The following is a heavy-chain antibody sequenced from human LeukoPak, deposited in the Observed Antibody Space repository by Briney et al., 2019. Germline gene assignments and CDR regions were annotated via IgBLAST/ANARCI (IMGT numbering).Heavy chain of an antibody. J-gene: IGHJ3*02. CDR3: ARERSSGYYSTPDASDI. CDR1: GGSISSSSYY. D-gene: IGHD3-22*01. V-gene: IGHV4-39*07. CDR2: IYYSGST. Sequence: SETLSLTCTVSGGSISSSSYYWGWIRQPPGKGLEWIGSIYYSGSTYYNPSLKSRVTISVDTPKNQFSLKLSSVTAADTAVYYCARERSSGYYSTPDASDIWGQGTMVTVSS.